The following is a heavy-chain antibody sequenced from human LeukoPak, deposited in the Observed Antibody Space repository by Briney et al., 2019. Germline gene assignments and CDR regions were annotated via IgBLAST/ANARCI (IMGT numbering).Heavy chain of an antibody. D-gene: IGHD3-16*01. CDR1: GFTLSTYW. J-gene: IGHJ4*02. CDR3: ARSRGLDY. V-gene: IGHV3-7*04. CDR2: IKQDGSEK. Sequence: PGGSLGLSCAASGFTLSTYWMTWVRQAPGKGLEWVANIKQDGSEKYYVDSVKGRFTISRDNAKNSLYLQMNSLRDEDTAIYYCARSRGLDYWGQGTLVTVSS.